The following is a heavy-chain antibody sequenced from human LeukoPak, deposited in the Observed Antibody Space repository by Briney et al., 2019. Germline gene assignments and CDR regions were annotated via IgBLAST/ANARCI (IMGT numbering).Heavy chain of an antibody. Sequence: SETLSLTCSVSGGSITTGYYFWGWMRQPPGKGLEWIGSVDYGGSTYCSPSLESRVTISVDPPKNLFSLNLTSVTAADTAVYYCARLELTGDGGRGYFHHGGQGTLVIVSS. CDR3: ARLELTGDGGRGYFHH. V-gene: IGHV4-39*02. CDR2: VDYGGST. CDR1: GGSITTGYYF. D-gene: IGHD4-23*01. J-gene: IGHJ1*01.